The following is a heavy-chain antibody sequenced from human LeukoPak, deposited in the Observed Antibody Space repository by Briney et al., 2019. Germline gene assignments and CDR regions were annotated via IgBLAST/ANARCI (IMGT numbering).Heavy chain of an antibody. CDR2: ISSSSSYI. J-gene: IGHJ4*01. D-gene: IGHD6-6*01. V-gene: IGHV3-21*01. CDR3: ARDVGFLWGSSRSSSTFDY. Sequence: TGGSLRLSCEGSGFAFNVFGMHWIRQAPGKGLEWVSSISSSSSYIYYADSVKGRFTISRDNAKNSLYLQMNSLRAEDTAVYYCARDVGFLWGSSRSSSTFDYWGQGTLVTVSS. CDR1: GFAFNVFG.